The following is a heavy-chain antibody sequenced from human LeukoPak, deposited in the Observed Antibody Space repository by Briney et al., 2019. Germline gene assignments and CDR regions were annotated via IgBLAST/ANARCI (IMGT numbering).Heavy chain of an antibody. Sequence: SETLSLTCTVSGYSISSGYYWGWIRQPPGKGLEWIGSIYHSGSTNYNPSLKSRVTISVDTSKNQFSLKLSSVTAADTAVYYCARGRVAARRAGGVNFDHWGQGTLVTVSS. CDR2: IYHSGST. CDR3: ARGRVAARRAGGVNFDH. J-gene: IGHJ4*02. CDR1: GYSISSGYY. D-gene: IGHD6-6*01. V-gene: IGHV4-38-2*02.